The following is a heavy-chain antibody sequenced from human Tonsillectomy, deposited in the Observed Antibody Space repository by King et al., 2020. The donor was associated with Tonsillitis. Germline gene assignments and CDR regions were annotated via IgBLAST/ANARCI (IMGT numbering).Heavy chain of an antibody. CDR1: GVTVSRTY. CDR3: ARDWYSSGLFDP. CDR2: IYSGGST. D-gene: IGHD5-18*01. V-gene: IGHV3-53*01. J-gene: IGHJ5*02. Sequence: QLVQSGGGLIQPGGSLRLSCAASGVTVSRTYISWVRQSPGKGLEWVSVIYSGGSTYYADSVKGRFTLPRDNSKNTLYLQMNSLRAEDTAVYYCARDWYSSGLFDPWGQGTLVTVSS.